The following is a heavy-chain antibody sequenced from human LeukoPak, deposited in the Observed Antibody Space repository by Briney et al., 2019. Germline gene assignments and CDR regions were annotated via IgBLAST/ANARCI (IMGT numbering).Heavy chain of an antibody. V-gene: IGHV3-7*01. J-gene: IGHJ4*02. CDR3: VRGGRWLQLRGYFDY. Sequence: GGSLRLSCAASGFTFSSYWMSWVRQAPGKGLEWVANIKQDGSEKYYVDSVKGRFTISRDNAKNSLYLQMNSLRAEDTAVYYCVRGGRWLQLRGYFDYWGQGTLVTVSS. CDR1: GFTFSSYW. CDR2: IKQDGSEK. D-gene: IGHD5-24*01.